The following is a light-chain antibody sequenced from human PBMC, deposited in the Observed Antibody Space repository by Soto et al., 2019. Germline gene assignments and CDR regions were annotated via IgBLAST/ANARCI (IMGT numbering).Light chain of an antibody. J-gene: IGKJ1*01. Sequence: DIQMTQSPPTLSASVGDRVTITCRASQSISSWVAWYQQKPGKAHKLLIYKMYTLESGVQSRFSGSGSGTEFTLTIRSLQPDDFAIYYCKQYNSYSPTFGQGTKVDNK. CDR2: KMY. CDR1: QSISSW. CDR3: KQYNSYSPT. V-gene: IGKV1-5*03.